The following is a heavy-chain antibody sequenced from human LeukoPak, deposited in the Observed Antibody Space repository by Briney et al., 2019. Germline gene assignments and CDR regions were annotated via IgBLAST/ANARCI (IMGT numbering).Heavy chain of an antibody. CDR1: GFTFSSYA. J-gene: IGHJ6*03. CDR2: MSSSRSTI. CDR3: ARDHGDCSVTSCAVGPYYYYMDV. V-gene: IGHV3-48*04. D-gene: IGHD2-2*01. Sequence: GGSLRLSCAASGFTFSSYAMSWVRQAPGKGLEWISYMSSSRSTIYYADSVKGRFTISRDNAKNSLYLQLNSLRAEDTAVYYCARDHGDCSVTSCAVGPYYYYMDVWGKGTTVTVSS.